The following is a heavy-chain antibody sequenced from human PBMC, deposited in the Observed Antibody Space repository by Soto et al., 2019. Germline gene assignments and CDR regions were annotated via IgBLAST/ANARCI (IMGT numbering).Heavy chain of an antibody. V-gene: IGHV4-34*01. CDR1: GGSFSGYY. CDR3: ARVRRVTHYYFDY. CDR2: INHSGST. J-gene: IGHJ4*02. D-gene: IGHD2-21*02. Sequence: LTCAVYGGSFSGYYWSWIRQPPGKGLEWIGEINHSGSTNYNPSLKSRVTISVDTSKNQFSLKLSSVTAADTAVYYCARVRRVTHYYFDYWGQGTLVTVSS.